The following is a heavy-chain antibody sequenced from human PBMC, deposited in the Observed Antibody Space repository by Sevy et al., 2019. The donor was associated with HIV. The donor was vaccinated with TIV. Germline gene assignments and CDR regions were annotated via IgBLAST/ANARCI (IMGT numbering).Heavy chain of an antibody. V-gene: IGHV1-3*01. CDR1: GYTFTSYA. Sequence: ASVKVSCKASGYTFTSYAMHWVRQTPGQRLEWMGWINAGNGNTKYSQKFQGRVTITRDTSASTAYMELSSLRSEDTAVYYCATSLAAGGYDYWGQGTLVTVSS. CDR3: ATSLAAGGYDY. D-gene: IGHD6-13*01. CDR2: INAGNGNT. J-gene: IGHJ4*02.